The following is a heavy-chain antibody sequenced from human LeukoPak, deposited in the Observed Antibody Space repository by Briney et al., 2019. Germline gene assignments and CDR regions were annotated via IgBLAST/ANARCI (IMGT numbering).Heavy chain of an antibody. CDR3: ARGGYCSGGSCYPSWWFDP. CDR2: INPNSGGT. J-gene: IGHJ5*02. CDR1: GYTFTDYY. Sequence: ASVKVSCKTSGYTFTDYYMHWVRQAPGQGLEWMGWINPNSGGTNYAQKFQGRVTMTRDTSISTAYMELSRLRSDDTAVYYCARGGYCSGGSCYPSWWFDPWGQGTLVTVSS. V-gene: IGHV1-2*02. D-gene: IGHD2-15*01.